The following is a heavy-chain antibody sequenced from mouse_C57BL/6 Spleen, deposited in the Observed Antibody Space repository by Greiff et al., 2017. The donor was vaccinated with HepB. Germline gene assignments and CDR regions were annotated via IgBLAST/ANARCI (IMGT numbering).Heavy chain of an antibody. CDR3: ARGGGANWDEDYYAMDY. CDR2: INPYNGGT. D-gene: IGHD4-1*01. Sequence: EVQLQQSGPVLVKPGASVKMSCKASGYTFTDYYMNWVKQSHGKSLEWIGVINPYNGGTSYNQKFKGKATLTVDKSSSTAYMELNSLTSEDSAGYYCARGGGANWDEDYYAMDYWGQGTSVTVSS. J-gene: IGHJ4*01. V-gene: IGHV1-19*01. CDR1: GYTFTDYY.